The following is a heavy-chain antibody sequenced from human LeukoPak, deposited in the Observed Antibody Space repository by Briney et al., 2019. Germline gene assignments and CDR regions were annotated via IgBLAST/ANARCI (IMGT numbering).Heavy chain of an antibody. D-gene: IGHD3-10*01. CDR3: ARAVNYYGSGSYSTYYFDY. J-gene: IGHJ4*02. CDR2: IKQDGSEK. V-gene: IGHV3-7*03. Sequence: PGGSLRLSCAASGFIFSSYWMTWVRQAPGKGLEWVATIKQDGSEKYYVDSVRGRFTISRDNAKSSLYLQMNSLRAEDTAVYYCARAVNYYGSGSYSTYYFDYWGQGTLVTVSS. CDR1: GFIFSSYW.